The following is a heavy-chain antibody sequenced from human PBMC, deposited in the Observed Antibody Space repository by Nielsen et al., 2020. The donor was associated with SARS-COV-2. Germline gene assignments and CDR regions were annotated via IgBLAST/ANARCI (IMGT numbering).Heavy chain of an antibody. J-gene: IGHJ4*02. CDR2: ISGSSRYI. CDR1: GFNFSGHS. CDR3: AARPGDFWSGFYMDY. D-gene: IGHD3-3*01. V-gene: IGHV3-21*01. Sequence: GESLKISCAASGFNFSGHSMSWVRQAPGKGLEWVSSISGSSRYIYYADSLQGRFTISRDNAQNSLFLQMDSLGAEDTAVYYCAARPGDFWSGFYMDYWGQGTLVTVSS.